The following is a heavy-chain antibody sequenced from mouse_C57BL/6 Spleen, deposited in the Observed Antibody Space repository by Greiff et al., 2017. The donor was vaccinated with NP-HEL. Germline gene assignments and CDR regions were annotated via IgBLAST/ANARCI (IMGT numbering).Heavy chain of an antibody. D-gene: IGHD1-1*01. CDR3: ARGDYYGSLAY. V-gene: IGHV1-52*01. Sequence: QVQLQQPGAELVRPGSSVKLSCKASGYTFTSYWMHWVKQRPIQGLEWIGNIDPSDSETHYNQKFKDKATLTVDKSSSTAYMQLSSLTSEDSAVYYCARGDYYGSLAYWGQGTLVTVSA. J-gene: IGHJ3*01. CDR1: GYTFTSYW. CDR2: IDPSDSET.